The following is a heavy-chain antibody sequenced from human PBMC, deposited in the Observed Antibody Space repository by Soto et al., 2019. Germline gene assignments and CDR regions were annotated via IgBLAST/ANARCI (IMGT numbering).Heavy chain of an antibody. CDR1: GFTFSSYA. D-gene: IGHD1-7*01. CDR3: AKESGPRAELEDRNYYGMDV. J-gene: IGHJ6*02. V-gene: IGHV3-23*01. CDR2: ISGSGGST. Sequence: GGSLRLSCAASGFTFSSYAMSWVRQAPGKGLEWVSAISGSGGSTYYADSVKGRFTISRDNSRNTLYLQMNSLRAEDTAVYYCAKESGPRAELEDRNYYGMDVWGQGTTVTVSS.